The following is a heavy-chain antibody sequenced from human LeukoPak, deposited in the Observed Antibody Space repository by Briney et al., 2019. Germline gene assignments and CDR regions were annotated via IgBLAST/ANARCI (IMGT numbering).Heavy chain of an antibody. D-gene: IGHD3-10*01. V-gene: IGHV2-70*11. J-gene: IGHJ4*02. CDR2: IDWDGDK. Sequence: SGPALVKPTQTLTLTCTFSGFSLSTSGMCVSWIRQPPGKALEWLARIDWDGDKYYSTSLKTRLTISKDTSKNQVVLTMTNMDPVDTGTYYCAREPISMVGGLTQPLPRGGIDYWGQGTLVTVSS. CDR1: GFSLSTSGMC. CDR3: AREPISMVGGLTQPLPRGGIDY.